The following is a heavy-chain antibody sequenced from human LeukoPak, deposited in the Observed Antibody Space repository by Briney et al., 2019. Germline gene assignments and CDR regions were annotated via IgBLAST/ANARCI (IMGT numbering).Heavy chain of an antibody. D-gene: IGHD3-22*01. J-gene: IGHJ4*02. CDR2: ISGGGGGA. V-gene: IGHV3-23*01. CDR1: GFTFRNYA. Sequence: GGSLRLSCAASGFTFRNYAMSWVRQAPGKGVEWVSVISGGGGGAYYADSVKGRFTISRDNSKNTLYLQMNSLRAEDTAVYYCARGTPYYYDSSGYYFDYWGQGTLVTVSS. CDR3: ARGTPYYYDSSGYYFDY.